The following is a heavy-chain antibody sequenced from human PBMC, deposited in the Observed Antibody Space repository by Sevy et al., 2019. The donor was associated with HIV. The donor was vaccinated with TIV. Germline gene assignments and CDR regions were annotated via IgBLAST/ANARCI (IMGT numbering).Heavy chain of an antibody. CDR3: AITKDYYDSSGYPFDY. CDR1: GYTLTQLS. D-gene: IGHD3-22*01. Sequence: ASVKVSCKVSGYTLTQLSMHWVRQAPRKGLEWIGSFDPEDGETIYAQKFQGRVTMTEDTSTDTAYMELSSLKSEDTAVFYCAITKDYYDSSGYPFDYWGQGTLVTVSS. V-gene: IGHV1-24*01. CDR2: FDPEDGET. J-gene: IGHJ4*02.